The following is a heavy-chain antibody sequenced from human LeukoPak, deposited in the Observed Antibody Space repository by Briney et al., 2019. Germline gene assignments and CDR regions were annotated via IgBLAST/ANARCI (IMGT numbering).Heavy chain of an antibody. CDR2: INHSGST. Sequence: ETSETLSLTCAVYGGSFSGYYWSWIRQPPGKGLEWIGEINHSGSTNYNPSLKSRVTISVDTSKNQFSLKLSSVNAADTAVYYCARCSQNWFAPWGQGTLVTVSS. CDR3: ARCSQNWFAP. CDR1: GGSFSGYY. V-gene: IGHV4-34*01. D-gene: IGHD4/OR15-4a*01. J-gene: IGHJ5*02.